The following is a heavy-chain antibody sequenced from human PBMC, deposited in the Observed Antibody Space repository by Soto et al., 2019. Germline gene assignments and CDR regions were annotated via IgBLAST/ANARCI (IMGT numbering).Heavy chain of an antibody. D-gene: IGHD5-18*01. Sequence: VKLVKPGAEWKKPGSSGKVSCKASGGTLAANGLPGVQRPLGQGLEWMGGFIALLGTPTYAKKVQGRATITADESLTSSYLELRSLRSEDTAVYFCARGAMANFDYWGQGTVVTVSS. J-gene: IGHJ4*02. CDR3: ARGAMANFDY. V-gene: IGHV1-69*01. CDR1: GGTLAANG. CDR2: FIALLGTP.